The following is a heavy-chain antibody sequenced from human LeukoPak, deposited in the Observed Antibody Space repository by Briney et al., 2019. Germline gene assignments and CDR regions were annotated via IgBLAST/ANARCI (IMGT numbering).Heavy chain of an antibody. CDR2: INHSGST. V-gene: IGHV4-34*01. J-gene: IGHJ5*02. CDR1: GGSFSGYY. CDR3: ARGSGTYAP. D-gene: IGHD1-26*01. Sequence: SETLSLTCAVYGGSFSGYYWSWIRQPPGKGLEWIGEINHSGSTNYNPSLKSRVTISVDTSKNQFSLKLSSVTAADTAVYYCARGSGTYAPWGQGTLVTVSS.